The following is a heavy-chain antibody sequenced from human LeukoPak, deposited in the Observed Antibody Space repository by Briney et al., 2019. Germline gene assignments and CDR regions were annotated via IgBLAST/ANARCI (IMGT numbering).Heavy chain of an antibody. Sequence: AGGSLRLSCAASGFNFSIYGMHWVRQAPGKGLEWVTIVRFDQSATVYADSVQGRFAISRDNSKNTVYLQMNSLRVEDTALYFCVKDQGECPGSRCYLRFLEYWGQGTLVIVSS. D-gene: IGHD3-3*01. CDR2: VRFDQSAT. J-gene: IGHJ4*02. V-gene: IGHV3-30*02. CDR1: GFNFSIYG. CDR3: VKDQGECPGSRCYLRFLEY.